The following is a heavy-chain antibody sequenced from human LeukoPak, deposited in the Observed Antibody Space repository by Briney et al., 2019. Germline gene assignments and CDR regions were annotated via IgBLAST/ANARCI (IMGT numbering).Heavy chain of an antibody. CDR2: ISWNSGSI. J-gene: IGHJ4*02. Sequence: PGRSLRLSCAASGFTFDDYAMHWVRQAPGKGLEWVSGISWNSGSIGYADSVKGRFTISRDNAKNSLYLQMNSLRVEDTALYYCAKGRRVYGSGSLYYFDYWGQGTLVTVSS. D-gene: IGHD3-10*01. CDR3: AKGRRVYGSGSLYYFDY. V-gene: IGHV3-9*01. CDR1: GFTFDDYA.